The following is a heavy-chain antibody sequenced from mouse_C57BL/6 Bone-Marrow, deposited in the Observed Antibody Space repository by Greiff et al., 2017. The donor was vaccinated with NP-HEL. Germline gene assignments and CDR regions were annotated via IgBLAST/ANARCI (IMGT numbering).Heavy chain of an antibody. CDR2: INPGSGGT. CDR1: GYAFTNYL. CDR3: ARHGCGSTAWFAY. Sequence: QVQLQQSGAELVRPGTSVKVSCKASGYAFTNYLIEWVKQRPGQGLEWIGVINPGSGGTNYNEKFKGKATLTADKSSSTAYMQLSSLTSEDSAVYVGARHGCGSTAWFAYWGQGTLVTVSA. V-gene: IGHV1-54*01. D-gene: IGHD1-1*01. J-gene: IGHJ3*01.